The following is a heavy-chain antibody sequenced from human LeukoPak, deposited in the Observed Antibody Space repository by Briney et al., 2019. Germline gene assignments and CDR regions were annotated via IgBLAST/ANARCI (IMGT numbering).Heavy chain of an antibody. J-gene: IGHJ5*02. Sequence: PSETLSLTCTVSGGSISTYYWNWIRQPPGKGLEWIGYIYYSGSTYYNPSLKSRVTISVDTSKNQFSLKLSSVTAADTAVYYCARTTAMVTRWFDPWGQGTLVTVSS. CDR1: GGSISTYY. CDR2: IYYSGST. CDR3: ARTTAMVTRWFDP. D-gene: IGHD5-18*01. V-gene: IGHV4-59*08.